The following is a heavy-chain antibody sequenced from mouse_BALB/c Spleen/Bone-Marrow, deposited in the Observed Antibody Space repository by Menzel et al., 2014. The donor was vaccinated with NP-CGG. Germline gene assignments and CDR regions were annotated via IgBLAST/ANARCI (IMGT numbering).Heavy chain of an antibody. J-gene: IGHJ4*01. Sequence: VQLQQSGAELVKPGASVKLSCKASGYTFTSYWMHWVKQRPGQGLEWIGEINPSNGRTNYNEKFKSKATLTVDKSSSTAYMQLSSLTSEDSAVYYCARGGGSYYAMDHWGQGTSVTVSS. CDR3: ARGGGSYYAMDH. V-gene: IGHV1S81*02. D-gene: IGHD1-1*02. CDR1: GYTFTSYW. CDR2: INPSNGRT.